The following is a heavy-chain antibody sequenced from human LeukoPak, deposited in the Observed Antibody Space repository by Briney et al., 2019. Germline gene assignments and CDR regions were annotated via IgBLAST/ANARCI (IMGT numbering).Heavy chain of an antibody. Sequence: SETLSLTCAVYGGSFSGYYCTWIRQAPGKGLEWIGEIHPSGSTNYNPSLMSRVSLPLDTSKNQFSLRLSSVTAADTAVYFCARGLDTYKSGVDWGQGTLVTVSS. CDR2: IHPSGST. V-gene: IGHV4-34*01. CDR1: GGSFSGYY. CDR3: ARGLDTYKSGVD. D-gene: IGHD1-26*01. J-gene: IGHJ4*02.